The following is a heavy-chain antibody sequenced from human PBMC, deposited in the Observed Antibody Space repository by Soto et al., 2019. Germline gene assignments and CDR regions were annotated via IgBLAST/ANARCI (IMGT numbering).Heavy chain of an antibody. CDR1: GGSFSGYY. CDR2: VNHGGTS. CDR3: AKQGCSGGSCYYYYYYGMDV. J-gene: IGHJ6*02. V-gene: IGHV4-34*01. Sequence: PSETLSLTCAVHGGSFSGYYWDWIRQPPGKGLEWIGEVNHGGTSNYNPFLKSRAIISVDTSKNQFSLKLTSVTAEDTAVYYCAKQGCSGGSCYYYYYYGMDVWGQGTTVTVSS. D-gene: IGHD2-15*01.